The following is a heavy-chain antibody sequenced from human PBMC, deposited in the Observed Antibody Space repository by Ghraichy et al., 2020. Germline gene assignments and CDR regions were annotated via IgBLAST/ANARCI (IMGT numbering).Heavy chain of an antibody. Sequence: SETLSLTCAVYGGSFSGYYWSWIRQPPGKGLEWIGEINHSGRTNYNPSLKSRVTISVDTSKNQFSLKLSSVTAADTAVYYCARDLLEWLSFDYWGQGTLVTVSS. D-gene: IGHD3-3*01. CDR2: INHSGRT. CDR1: GGSFSGYY. J-gene: IGHJ4*02. V-gene: IGHV4-34*01. CDR3: ARDLLEWLSFDY.